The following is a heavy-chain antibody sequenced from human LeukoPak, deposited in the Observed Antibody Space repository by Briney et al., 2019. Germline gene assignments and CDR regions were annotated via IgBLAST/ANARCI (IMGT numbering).Heavy chain of an antibody. Sequence: GGSLRLSCAASGFTVSSNYMSWVRQAPGKGLEWVSVIYSGGNTYSADSVKGRFTISRDNSKNTLYLQMNSLRAEDTAVYYCAKPTGGKDAFDIWGQGTMVTVSS. CDR2: IYSGGNT. CDR3: AKPTGGKDAFDI. J-gene: IGHJ3*02. D-gene: IGHD7-27*01. V-gene: IGHV3-53*01. CDR1: GFTVSSNY.